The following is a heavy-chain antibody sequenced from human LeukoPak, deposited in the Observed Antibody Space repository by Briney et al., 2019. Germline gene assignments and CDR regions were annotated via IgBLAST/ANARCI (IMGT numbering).Heavy chain of an antibody. J-gene: IGHJ2*01. CDR1: GGSISSSSYY. D-gene: IGHD3-22*01. CDR3: ARDRYYYDSSGYYYAWYFDL. V-gene: IGHV4-39*07. Sequence: PSETLSLTCTVSGGSISSSSYYWGWIRQPPGKGLEWIGSIYYSGSTYYNPSLKSRVTISVDTSKNQFSLKLSSVTAADTALYYCARDRYYYDSSGYYYAWYFDLWGRGTLVTVSS. CDR2: IYYSGST.